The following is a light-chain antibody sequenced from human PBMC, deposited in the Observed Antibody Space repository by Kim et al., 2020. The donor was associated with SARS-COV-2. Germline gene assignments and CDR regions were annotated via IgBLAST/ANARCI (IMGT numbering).Light chain of an antibody. Sequence: QSITTPCTGTSSDIGDYNYVYWYQQHPGKAPKLMIYAVTNRFSGVSNRFSGSKSGNTASLTISGLQTEDEAYYYCSSYAASSPNLLFGAGTQLTVL. J-gene: IGLJ2*01. CDR2: AVT. CDR3: SSYAASSPNLL. CDR1: SSDIGDYNY. V-gene: IGLV2-14*03.